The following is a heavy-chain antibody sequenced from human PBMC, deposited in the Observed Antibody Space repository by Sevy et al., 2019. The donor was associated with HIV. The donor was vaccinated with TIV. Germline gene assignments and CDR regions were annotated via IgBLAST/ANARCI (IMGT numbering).Heavy chain of an antibody. V-gene: IGHV4-39*01. Sequence: LSETLSLTCTVSGASISSSGYYWGWIRQPPGKGLEWIASIIYSGSTFYNPSLKSRVTISADTSKNQFSLDLNSVTAADTAIYYCAGPILTYNNGWSYYDYWGQGTVVTVSS. CDR1: GASISSSGYY. CDR3: AGPILTYNNGWSYYDY. J-gene: IGHJ4*02. CDR2: IIYSGST. D-gene: IGHD6-19*01.